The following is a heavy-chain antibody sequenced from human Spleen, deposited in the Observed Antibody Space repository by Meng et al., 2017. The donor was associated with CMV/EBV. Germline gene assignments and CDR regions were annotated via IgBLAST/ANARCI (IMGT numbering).Heavy chain of an antibody. CDR1: GYTFITYY. D-gene: IGHD3-22*01. V-gene: IGHV1-46*01. Sequence: ASVKVSCKASGYTFITYYIHWERQAPGQGLEWMGRINPDGGTTTYSQKFQGGVPLTSDTSTNTVYMELSRLRYEDTAVYYCARDLVGYDAFDVCSQGTMVTVSS. CDR2: INPDGGTT. CDR3: ARDLVGYDAFDV. J-gene: IGHJ3*01.